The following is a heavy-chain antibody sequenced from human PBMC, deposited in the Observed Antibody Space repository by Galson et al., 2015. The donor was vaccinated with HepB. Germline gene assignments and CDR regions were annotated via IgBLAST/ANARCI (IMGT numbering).Heavy chain of an antibody. Sequence: SLRLSCAASGFTFGDYAMSWVRQAPGKGLEWVGFIRSKAYGGTTEYAASVKGRFTISRDDSKSIAYLQMNSLKTEDTAVYYCTKIAVEYYFDYWGQGTLSPSPQ. J-gene: IGHJ4*02. V-gene: IGHV3-49*04. CDR3: TKIAVEYYFDY. CDR2: IRSKAYGGTT. CDR1: GFTFGDYA. D-gene: IGHD6-19*01.